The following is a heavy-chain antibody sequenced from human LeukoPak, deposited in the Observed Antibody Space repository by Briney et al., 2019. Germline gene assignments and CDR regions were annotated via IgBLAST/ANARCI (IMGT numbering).Heavy chain of an antibody. CDR2: VYNSGST. V-gene: IGHV4-61*01. D-gene: IGHD3-22*01. J-gene: IGHJ4*02. CDR3: ARDPSGYFNY. Sequence: PSETLSLTCTVSGGSVSSGSYYWSWIRQPPGKGLEWIGYVYNSGSTNYNPSLKSRVTISGDTSKNQFSLKLGSVTPADTAKYYCARDPSGYFNYWGQGILVTVSS. CDR1: GGSVSSGSYY.